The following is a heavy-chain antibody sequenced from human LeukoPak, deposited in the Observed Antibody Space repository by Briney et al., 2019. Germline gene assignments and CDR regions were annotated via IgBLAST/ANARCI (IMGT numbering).Heavy chain of an antibody. CDR2: INPSGGST. D-gene: IGHD2-15*01. V-gene: IGHV1-46*01. J-gene: IGHJ4*02. Sequence: GASVKVSCKASGYTFTSYYMHWARQAPGQGLEWMGIINPSGGSTSYAQKFQGRVTMTRDTSTSTVYMELSSLRSEDTAVYYCARGGEYCSGGSCYPSYLDYWGQGTLVTVSS. CDR1: GYTFTSYY. CDR3: ARGGEYCSGGSCYPSYLDY.